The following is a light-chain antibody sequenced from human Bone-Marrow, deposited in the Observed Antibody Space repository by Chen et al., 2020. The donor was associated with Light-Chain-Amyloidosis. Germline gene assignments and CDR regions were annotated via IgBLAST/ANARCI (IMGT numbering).Light chain of an antibody. CDR2: GSA. CDR3: QQYGTSPLA. V-gene: IGKV3-20*01. CDR1: QTISSNY. Sequence: EIVLTQSPGTLSLSPGEGANLSCRASQTISSNYLSWYQQKVGQAPRLLIYGSASRATGIPDRFTGSESGTDCTRTISRLESEDFEMYYCQQYGTSPLAFGRGTKVEIK. J-gene: IGKJ4*01.